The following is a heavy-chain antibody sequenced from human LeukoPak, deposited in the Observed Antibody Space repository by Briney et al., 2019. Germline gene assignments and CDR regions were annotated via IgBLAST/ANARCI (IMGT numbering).Heavy chain of an antibody. CDR2: MNPNSGNT. V-gene: IGHV1-8*01. J-gene: IGHJ4*02. Sequence: GASVKVSCKASGYTFTSYDINWVRQATGQGLEWMGWMNPNSGNTGYAQKFQGRATMTRNTSISTAYMELSSLRSEDTAVYYCARDYGDYEGVVDYWGQGTLVTVSS. CDR1: GYTFTSYD. D-gene: IGHD4-17*01. CDR3: ARDYGDYEGVVDY.